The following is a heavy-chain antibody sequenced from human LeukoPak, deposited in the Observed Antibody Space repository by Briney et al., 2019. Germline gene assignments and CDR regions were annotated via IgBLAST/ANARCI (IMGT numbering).Heavy chain of an antibody. CDR3: AKDRGSSGWYAYYYYYMDV. CDR1: GFTFSTYN. V-gene: IGHV3-30*02. CDR2: IRYDGRNK. J-gene: IGHJ6*03. D-gene: IGHD6-19*01. Sequence: GGSLRLSCAASGFTFSTYNMNWVRQAPGKGLEWVAFIRYDGRNKYYADSVKGRFTISRDNSKNTLYLQMNSLRAEDTAVYYCAKDRGSSGWYAYYYYYMDVWGKGTTVTISS.